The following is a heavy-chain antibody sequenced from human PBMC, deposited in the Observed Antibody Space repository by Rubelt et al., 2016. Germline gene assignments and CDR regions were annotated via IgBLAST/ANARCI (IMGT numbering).Heavy chain of an antibody. CDR2: IYYSGGT. Sequence: QVQLQESGPGLVKPSETLSLTCTVSGGSISSGGYYWSWIRQHPGKGLEWIGYIYYSGGTSYNPFLKSRVTISVDPSKNQFSRKLSAVTAADTAVYYCASNQLKRGGFDIWGQGTMVTVSS. CDR1: GGSISSGGYY. D-gene: IGHD2-2*01. CDR3: ASNQLKRGGFDI. V-gene: IGHV4-31*03. J-gene: IGHJ3*02.